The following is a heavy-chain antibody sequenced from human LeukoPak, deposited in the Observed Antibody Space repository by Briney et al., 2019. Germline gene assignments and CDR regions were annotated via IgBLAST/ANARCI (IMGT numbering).Heavy chain of an antibody. V-gene: IGHV3-48*02. J-gene: IGHJ3*02. CDR1: GFTFTSFA. Sequence: GGSLRLSCAASGFTFTSFAMNWVRQVPGKGLEWVSYISSSSSAIYYTHSVRGRFTISRDNAKTSLYLQMNSLRDEHTAVYYCARDRYCGGDCSDAFDIWGRGTTVTVSS. D-gene: IGHD2-21*02. CDR3: ARDRYCGGDCSDAFDI. CDR2: ISSSSSAI.